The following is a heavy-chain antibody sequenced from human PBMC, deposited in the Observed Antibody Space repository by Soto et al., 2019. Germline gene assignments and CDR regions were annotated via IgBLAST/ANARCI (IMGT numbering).Heavy chain of an antibody. CDR1: GYTFTSYD. D-gene: IGHD2-8*01. CDR2: MNPNSGNT. J-gene: IGHJ5*02. Sequence: ASVKVSCKASGYTFTSYDINWVRQATGQGLEWMGWMNPNSGNTGYAQKFQGRVTMTRNTSISTAYMELSSLRSEDTAVYYCARSAARYCTNGVCYPQNWFDPWGQGTLVTVSS. CDR3: ARSAARYCTNGVCYPQNWFDP. V-gene: IGHV1-8*01.